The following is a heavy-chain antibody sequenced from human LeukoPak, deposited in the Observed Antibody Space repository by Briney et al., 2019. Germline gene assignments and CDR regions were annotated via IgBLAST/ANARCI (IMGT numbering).Heavy chain of an antibody. CDR2: INHSGST. D-gene: IGHD3-3*01. V-gene: IGHV4-34*01. CDR3: ARQEAADYDFWSGPDLNWFDP. Sequence: SETLSLTCAVYGGSFSGYYWSWIRQPPGKGLEWIGEINHSGSTNYNPSLKSRVTISVDTSKNQFSLKLSSVTAADTAVYYCARQEAADYDFWSGPDLNWFDPWGQGTLSPSPQ. CDR1: GGSFSGYY. J-gene: IGHJ5*02.